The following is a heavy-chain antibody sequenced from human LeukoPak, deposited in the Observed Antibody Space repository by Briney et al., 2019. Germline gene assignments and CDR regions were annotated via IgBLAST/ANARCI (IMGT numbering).Heavy chain of an antibody. CDR2: IRYDGSNK. D-gene: IGHD2-15*01. Sequence: QPGRSLRLSCAASGFTFSTYGMHWVRQAPGKGLEWVAFIRYDGSNKYYTDSVKGRFTISRDNSKNTLYLQMNSLRAEDTAVYYCAKDLSPYCSGGTCSTPGIDYWGQGTLVTVSS. CDR3: AKDLSPYCSGGTCSTPGIDY. V-gene: IGHV3-30*02. CDR1: GFTFSTYG. J-gene: IGHJ4*02.